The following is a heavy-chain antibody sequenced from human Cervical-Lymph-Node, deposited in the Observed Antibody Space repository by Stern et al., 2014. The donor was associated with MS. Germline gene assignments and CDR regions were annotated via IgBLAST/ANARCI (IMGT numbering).Heavy chain of an antibody. Sequence: VQLVESGGGVVQPGRSLTLSCAASGFSLRNSGMHWVRQAPGKGLEWVAVMSFVGGNRKYGDSVKGRFNISRDIANNTLFLQMNSLRPEDTAVYYCMGVGDAMHVWGQGTTVIVSS. V-gene: IGHV3-30*03. CDR2: MSFVGGNR. J-gene: IGHJ6*02. CDR1: GFSLRNSG. CDR3: MGVGDAMHV.